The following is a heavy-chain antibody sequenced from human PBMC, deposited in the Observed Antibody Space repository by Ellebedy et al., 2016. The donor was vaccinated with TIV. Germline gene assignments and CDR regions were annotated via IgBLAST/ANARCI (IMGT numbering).Heavy chain of an antibody. Sequence: PGGSLRLSCAASGFPFSSNAMTLVRQAPGKGLEWVSSISASGENIFYADAVQGRVKISRDRSKRAIYLQMSSMRVDDTAVYFCARVKSSSWYRPFDQWGQGTRVDVSS. V-gene: IGHV3-23*01. D-gene: IGHD6-13*01. CDR2: ISASGENI. CDR1: GFPFSSNA. J-gene: IGHJ4*02. CDR3: ARVKSSSWYRPFDQ.